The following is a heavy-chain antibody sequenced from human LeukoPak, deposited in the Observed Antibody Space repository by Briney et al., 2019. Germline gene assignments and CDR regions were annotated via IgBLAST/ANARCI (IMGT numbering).Heavy chain of an antibody. CDR3: ARDQLGTVTFFDY. D-gene: IGHD3/OR15-3a*01. Sequence: ASVKVSCKASVYTFTIYGTNWVRQAPGQGLEWMGWISAYNGNTNYAQKLQGRVTMTTDTSTSTAYMELRSLRSDDTAVYYFARDQLGTVTFFDYWGQGTLVTVSS. J-gene: IGHJ4*02. CDR2: ISAYNGNT. CDR1: VYTFTIYG. V-gene: IGHV1-18*01.